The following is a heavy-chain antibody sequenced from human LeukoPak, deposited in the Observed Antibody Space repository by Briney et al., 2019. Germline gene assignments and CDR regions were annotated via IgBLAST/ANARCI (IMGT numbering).Heavy chain of an antibody. V-gene: IGHV4-59*01. Sequence: SETLSLTCTVSGGSISTDYWSWIRHSPGKGLEWIGYIYNTGTTNYKPSLKSRVTISVDTSKNQFSLKLSSVTAADTAVYYCARGGYYGSGNDFRFDPWGQGTLVTVSS. CDR3: ARGGYYGSGNDFRFDP. CDR1: GGSISTDY. CDR2: IYNTGTT. J-gene: IGHJ5*02. D-gene: IGHD3-10*01.